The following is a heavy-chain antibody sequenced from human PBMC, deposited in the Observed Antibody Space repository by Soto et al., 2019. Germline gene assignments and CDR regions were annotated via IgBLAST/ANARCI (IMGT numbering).Heavy chain of an antibody. D-gene: IGHD3-10*01. Sequence: GASVKVSCKASGYAFTRYDINCVRQATGQGLEWMGWMNPNSGNTGYAQKFQGRVTMTRDSSISTAYMEVSSLRFEDTAVYYCARAVNADAFDIWGQGTMVTVS. V-gene: IGHV1-8*01. CDR3: ARAVNADAFDI. CDR2: MNPNSGNT. J-gene: IGHJ3*02. CDR1: GYAFTRYD.